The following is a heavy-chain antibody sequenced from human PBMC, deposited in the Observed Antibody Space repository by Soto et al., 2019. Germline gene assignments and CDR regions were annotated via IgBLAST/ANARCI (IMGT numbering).Heavy chain of an antibody. V-gene: IGHV3-15*01. CDR3: TTGFDF. J-gene: IGHJ4*02. D-gene: IGHD3-3*01. CDR2: IKNKADGGTA. Sequence: EEQLVESGGGLVKPGGSLRLSCAASGFIFSKAWMSWVRQAPGKGLEWVGLIKNKADGGTADYAAPVKGRLTISRDDSENMLYLQMTSLKTEDTAVYYCTTGFDFRGQGTLVTVSS. CDR1: GFIFSKAW.